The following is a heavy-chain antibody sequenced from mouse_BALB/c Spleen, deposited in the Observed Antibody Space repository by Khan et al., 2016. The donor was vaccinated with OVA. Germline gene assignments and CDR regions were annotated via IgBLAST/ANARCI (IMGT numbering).Heavy chain of an antibody. V-gene: IGHV5-9-3*01. D-gene: IGHD1-1*01. J-gene: IGHJ2*01. CDR2: ISSGGSYT. Sequence: EVELVESGGGFVKPGGSLKLSCAASGFTFSNYGLSWVRQTPEKRLEWVATISSGGSYTYYPDSVKGRFTISRDNAENTLYLQMSSLRSEDTAMYYCGRTPGYYGSGYFDYWGQGTTLTVSS. CDR1: GFTFSNYG. CDR3: GRTPGYYGSGYFDY.